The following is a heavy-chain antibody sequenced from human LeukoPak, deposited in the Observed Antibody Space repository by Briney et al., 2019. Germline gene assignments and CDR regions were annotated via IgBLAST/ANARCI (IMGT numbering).Heavy chain of an antibody. CDR2: FYTSGST. V-gene: IGHV4-61*01. CDR3: ARGGYGDYGDAFDI. CDR1: GGSVSSGSYY. J-gene: IGHJ3*02. Sequence: KASETLSLTCTVSGGSVSSGSYYWSWIRQPPGKGLEWIGRFYTSGSTKYNPSLKSRVTMSADTSKNQFSLGLSSVTAADTAVYFCARGGYGDYGDAFDIWGQGTMVTVSS. D-gene: IGHD4-17*01.